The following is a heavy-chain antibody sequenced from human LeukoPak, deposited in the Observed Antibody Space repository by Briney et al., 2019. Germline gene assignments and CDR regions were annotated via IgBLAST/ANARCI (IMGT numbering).Heavy chain of an antibody. Sequence: GGSLRLSGVASGFTFSNYWMHWVRQPPGKGLVWVSRIYVDGRTTNYADSVKGRFTISRDNAKNTVYLEMNSLSVEDTATYYCIRDFRSADLWGQGTLVTVTS. CDR1: GFTFSNYW. V-gene: IGHV3-74*01. J-gene: IGHJ5*02. CDR2: IYVDGRTT. CDR3: IRDFRSADL.